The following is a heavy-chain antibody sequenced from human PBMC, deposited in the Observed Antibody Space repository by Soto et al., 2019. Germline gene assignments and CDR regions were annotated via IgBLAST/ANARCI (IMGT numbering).Heavy chain of an antibody. Sequence: GGSLRLSCAASGFTFSSYAMVWVRRGPGKGLEWVAVVSIGGSTHYADSVRGRFTISRDSSKNTLSLQMNSLTAEDTAVYFCAKRRGAGGHFDYWGQGALVTVSS. CDR2: VSIGGST. CDR1: GFTFSSYA. V-gene: IGHV3-23*01. CDR3: AKRRGAGGHFDY. D-gene: IGHD2-15*01. J-gene: IGHJ4*02.